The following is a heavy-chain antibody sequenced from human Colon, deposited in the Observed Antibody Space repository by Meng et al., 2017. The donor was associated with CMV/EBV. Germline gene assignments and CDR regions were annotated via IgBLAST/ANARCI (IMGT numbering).Heavy chain of an antibody. CDR2: ISSSSTYL. J-gene: IGHJ6*02. V-gene: IGHV3-21*01. CDR3: ASLQGPRTVFYDYNMDV. Sequence: GGSLRLSCTASGFTFSTYYMNWVRQAPGKGLKWVSCISSSSTYLKYADSVKGRFTISRDNAKNSLYLQMHSLRAEDTAVYYCASLQGPRTVFYDYNMDVWGQGTTVTVSS. D-gene: IGHD1-1*01. CDR1: GFTFSTYY.